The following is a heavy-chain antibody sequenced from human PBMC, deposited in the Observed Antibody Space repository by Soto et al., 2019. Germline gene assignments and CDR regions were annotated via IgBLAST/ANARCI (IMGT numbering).Heavy chain of an antibody. CDR1: GGSISSSSYY. V-gene: IGHV4-39*01. J-gene: IGHJ4*02. CDR2: IYYSGST. D-gene: IGHD3-22*01. CDR3: IHYDSSGYYYPSGGTTQGGDY. Sequence: SETLSLTCTVSGGSISSSSYYWGWIRQPPGKGLEWIGSIYYSGSTYYNPSLKSRVTISVDTSKNQFSLKLSSVTAADTAVYYCIHYDSSGYYYPSGGTTQGGDYWGQGTLVTVSS.